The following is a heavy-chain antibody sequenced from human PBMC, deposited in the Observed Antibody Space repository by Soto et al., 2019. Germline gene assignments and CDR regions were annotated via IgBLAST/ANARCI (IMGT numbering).Heavy chain of an antibody. V-gene: IGHV4-39*01. CDR3: ARTDCSSTSCYPRVRYYGMDV. Sequence: QLQLQESGPGLVKPSETLSLTCTVSGGSISSSSYYWGWIRQPPGKGLEWIGSIYYSGSTYYNPSLKSRVTISVDTSKNQFALKLSSVTAVDTAVYYCARTDCSSTSCYPRVRYYGMDVWGQGTTVTVSS. D-gene: IGHD2-2*01. J-gene: IGHJ6*02. CDR2: IYYSGST. CDR1: GGSISSSSYY.